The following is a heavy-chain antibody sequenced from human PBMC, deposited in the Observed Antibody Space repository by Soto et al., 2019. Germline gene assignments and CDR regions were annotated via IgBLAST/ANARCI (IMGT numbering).Heavy chain of an antibody. V-gene: IGHV4-59*08. CDR1: GVSMTSHY. Sequence: PSEPLSLTCTVSGVSMTSHYWSWIRQPPRKGLESIGYIYSSGDINSTPSLKGRATLSLDTSKNQFSLTLSSVTAADTAVYYCARQTRIPDYWGQGTLVTVSS. D-gene: IGHD2-21*01. CDR2: IYSSGDI. J-gene: IGHJ4*02. CDR3: ARQTRIPDY.